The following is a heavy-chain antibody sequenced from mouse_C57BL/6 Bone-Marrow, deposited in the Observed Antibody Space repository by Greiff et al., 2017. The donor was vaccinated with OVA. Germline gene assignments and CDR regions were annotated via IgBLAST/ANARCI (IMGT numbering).Heavy chain of an antibody. CDR1: GYTFTSYW. V-gene: IGHV1-55*01. D-gene: IGHD2-4*01. CDR2: IYPGSGST. CDR3: ARYSLYDYDFDY. J-gene: IGHJ2*01. Sequence: QVQLKQPGAELVKPGASVKMSCKASGYTFTSYWITWVKQRPGQGLEWIGDIYPGSGSTNYNEKFKSKATLTVDTSSSTAYMQLSSLTSEDSAVYYCARYSLYDYDFDYWGQGTTLTVSS.